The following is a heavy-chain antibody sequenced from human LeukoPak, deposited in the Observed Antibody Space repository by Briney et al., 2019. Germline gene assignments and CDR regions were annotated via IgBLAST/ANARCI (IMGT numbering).Heavy chain of an antibody. Sequence: PGGSLRLSCAASGFTFSDYYMSWIRQAPGKGLEWVSYISSSGSTIYYADSVKGRFTISRDNAKNSLYLQMNSLRAEDTAVYYCARGMDYYGSGSYYAPSSADYWGQGTLVTVSS. D-gene: IGHD3-10*01. CDR3: ARGMDYYGSGSYYAPSSADY. CDR2: ISSSGSTI. V-gene: IGHV3-11*04. CDR1: GFTFSDYY. J-gene: IGHJ4*02.